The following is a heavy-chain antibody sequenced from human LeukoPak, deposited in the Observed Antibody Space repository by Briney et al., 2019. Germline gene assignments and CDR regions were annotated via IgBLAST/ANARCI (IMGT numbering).Heavy chain of an antibody. V-gene: IGHV3-23*01. Sequence: PGGSLRLSCAASGFTFSSYAMSWVRQAPGKRLEWVSAISGSGGSTYYADSVKGRFTISRDNSKNTLYLQMNSLRAEDTAVYYCAKGRNCTNGVCYITLFDYWGQGTLVTVSS. J-gene: IGHJ4*02. CDR2: ISGSGGST. CDR3: AKGRNCTNGVCYITLFDY. CDR1: GFTFSSYA. D-gene: IGHD2-8*01.